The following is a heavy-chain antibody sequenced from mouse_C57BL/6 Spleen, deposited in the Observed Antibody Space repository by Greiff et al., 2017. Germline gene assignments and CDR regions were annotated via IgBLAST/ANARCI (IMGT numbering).Heavy chain of an antibody. CDR2: ISSGGSYT. CDR3: ARSYGSSYNFDY. J-gene: IGHJ2*01. D-gene: IGHD1-1*01. V-gene: IGHV5-6*01. Sequence: EVQLQESGGDLVKPGGSLKLSCAASGFTFSSYGMSWVRQTPDKRLEWVATISSGGSYTYYPDSVKGRFTISRDNAKNTLYLQMSSLKSEDTAMYYCARSYGSSYNFDYWGQGTTLTVSS. CDR1: GFTFSSYG.